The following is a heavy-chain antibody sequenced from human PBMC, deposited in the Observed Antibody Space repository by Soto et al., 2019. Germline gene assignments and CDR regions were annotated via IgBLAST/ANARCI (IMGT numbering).Heavy chain of an antibody. CDR1: GGSISSGGYY. CDR2: IYYSGST. V-gene: IGHV4-31*03. CDR3: ARAPVLLWFGELSWFDP. D-gene: IGHD3-10*01. Sequence: SETLSLTCTVSGGSISSGGYYWSWIRQHPGKGLEWIGYIYYSGSTYYNPSLKSRVTISVDTSKNQFSLKLSSVTAADTAVYYCARAPVLLWFGELSWFDPWGQGTLVTVSS. J-gene: IGHJ5*02.